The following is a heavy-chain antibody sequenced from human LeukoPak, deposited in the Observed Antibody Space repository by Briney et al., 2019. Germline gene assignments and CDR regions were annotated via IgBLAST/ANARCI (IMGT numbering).Heavy chain of an antibody. J-gene: IGHJ4*02. CDR1: GFAFSSYW. Sequence: GGSLRLSCAVSGFAFSSYWMGWVRQAPGKGLEWVAFIRYDGSNKYYADSVKGRFTISRDNSKNTLYLQMNSLRAEDTAVYYCASRYYYGSGSYSWYYFDYWGQGTLVTVSS. CDR3: ASRYYYGSGSYSWYYFDY. CDR2: IRYDGSNK. V-gene: IGHV3-30*02. D-gene: IGHD3-10*01.